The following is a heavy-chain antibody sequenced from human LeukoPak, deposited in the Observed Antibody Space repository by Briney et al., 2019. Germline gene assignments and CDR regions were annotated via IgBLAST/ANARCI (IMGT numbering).Heavy chain of an antibody. Sequence: SETPSLTCTVSGYSISSGYYWGWIRQPPGKGLEWIGSIYHSGSTYYNPSLKSRVTISVDTSKNQFSLKLSSVTAADTAVYYCARGRTFEPFDYWGQGTLVTVSS. CDR3: ARGRTFEPFDY. D-gene: IGHD2/OR15-2a*01. CDR2: IYHSGST. V-gene: IGHV4-38-2*02. J-gene: IGHJ4*02. CDR1: GYSISSGYY.